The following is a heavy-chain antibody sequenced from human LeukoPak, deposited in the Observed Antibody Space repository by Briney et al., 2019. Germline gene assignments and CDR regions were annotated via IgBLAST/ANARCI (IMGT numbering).Heavy chain of an antibody. J-gene: IGHJ4*02. V-gene: IGHV3-7*01. CDR1: GFTFSSDW. CDR2: IKQDGSEK. Sequence: GGSLRLSCAASGFTFSSDWMSWVRQAPGKGLEGVANIKQDGSEKYYVDSVKGRFTISRDNAKNSLYLQMNSLRAEDTAVYYCARAPSGYEPFDYWGQGTLVTVSS. D-gene: IGHD5-12*01. CDR3: ARAPSGYEPFDY.